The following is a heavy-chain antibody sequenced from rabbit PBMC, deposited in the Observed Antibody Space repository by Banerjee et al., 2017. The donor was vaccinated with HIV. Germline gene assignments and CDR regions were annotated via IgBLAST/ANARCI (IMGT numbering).Heavy chain of an antibody. CDR3: ARDYAGYIGSNL. J-gene: IGHJ4*01. CDR2: IGTNSGIT. D-gene: IGHD7-1*01. V-gene: IGHV1S43*01. Sequence: LEWIACIGTNSGITWYASWVNGRFTISRSTSLSTVDLKMTSLTAADTATYFCARDYAGYIGSNLWGQGTLVTVS.